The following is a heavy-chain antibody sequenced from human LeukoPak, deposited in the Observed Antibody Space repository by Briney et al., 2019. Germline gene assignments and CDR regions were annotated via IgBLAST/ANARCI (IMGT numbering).Heavy chain of an antibody. CDR2: IYYSGST. CDR3: ARLDGGTGWYYFDY. Sequence: PSETLSLTCTVSGGSISSSDYYWRWIRQPPGKGLEYIGNIYYSGSTYYNPSLKSRVTISVDTSKNHFSRKLSSVTAADTAVYYCARLDGGTGWYYFDYWGRGTLVTVSS. J-gene: IGHJ4*02. D-gene: IGHD6-19*01. CDR1: GGSISSSDYY. V-gene: IGHV4-39*02.